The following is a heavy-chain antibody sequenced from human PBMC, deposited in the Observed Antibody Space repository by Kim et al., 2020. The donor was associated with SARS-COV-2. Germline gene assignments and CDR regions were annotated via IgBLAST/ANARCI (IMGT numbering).Heavy chain of an antibody. Sequence: GGSLRLSCAASGFTFSSYAMHWVRQAPGKGLEWVAVISYDGSNKYYADSVKGRFTISRDNSKNTLYLQMNSLRAEDTAVYYCARDGSGSYYSFPPSLAFGAFDIWGQGTMVTVSS. CDR2: ISYDGSNK. D-gene: IGHD1-26*01. CDR3: ARDGSGSYYSFPPSLAFGAFDI. J-gene: IGHJ3*02. CDR1: GFTFSSYA. V-gene: IGHV3-30-3*01.